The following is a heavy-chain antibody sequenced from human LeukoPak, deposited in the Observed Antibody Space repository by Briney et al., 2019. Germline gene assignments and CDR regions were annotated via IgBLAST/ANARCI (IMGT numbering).Heavy chain of an antibody. CDR1: GFNFSSYV. J-gene: IGHJ4*02. CDR2: ISTSSAMT. V-gene: IGHV3-48*01. CDR3: ATIKGDWYKYSFDY. Sequence: PGGSLSLSCEASGFNFSSYVINWVRQAPGKGLEWVSSISTSSAMTYYADSVRGRFTISRDNAKNTLYLQMNSLRAEDTAVYYCATIKGDWYKYSFDYWGQGTLVTVSS. D-gene: IGHD6-19*01.